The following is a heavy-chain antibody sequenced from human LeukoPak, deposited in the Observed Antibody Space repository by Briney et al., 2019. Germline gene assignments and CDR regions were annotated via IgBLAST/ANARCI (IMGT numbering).Heavy chain of an antibody. Sequence: ASVKVSCKASGYIFTNYYMHWVRQAPGQGLEWMGIINPSGGNTNYAQKFQGRVTMTRDTSTSTVYMELSSLRSEDTAVYYCARAELLWSPGIYYWGQGTLVTVSS. CDR1: GYIFTNYY. D-gene: IGHD3-10*01. CDR3: ARAELLWSPGIYY. CDR2: INPSGGNT. V-gene: IGHV1-46*01. J-gene: IGHJ4*02.